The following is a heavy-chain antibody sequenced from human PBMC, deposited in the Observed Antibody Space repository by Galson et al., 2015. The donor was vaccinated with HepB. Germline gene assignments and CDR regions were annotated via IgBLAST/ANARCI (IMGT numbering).Heavy chain of an antibody. Sequence: TLSLTCTVSDGSISGGDYYWTWIRQHPWKGLEWIGYISYSESTYYNPSLKGRVTISVDTSKNQFSLKLSSVTAADTAVYYCVREKFGSPGGMDVWGQGTTVTVSS. V-gene: IGHV4-31*03. J-gene: IGHJ6*02. CDR1: DGSISGGDYY. D-gene: IGHD3-16*01. CDR3: VREKFGSPGGMDV. CDR2: ISYSEST.